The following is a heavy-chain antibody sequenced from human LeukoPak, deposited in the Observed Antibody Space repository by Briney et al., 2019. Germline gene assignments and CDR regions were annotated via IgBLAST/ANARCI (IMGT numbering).Heavy chain of an antibody. D-gene: IGHD6-6*01. CDR1: GYTFTGYY. J-gene: IGHJ4*02. V-gene: IGHV1-2*02. CDR3: AIEYTTSQRGLDY. CDR2: INPNSGGT. Sequence: ASVKVSCKASGYTFTGYYMHWVRQAPGQGLEWMGWINPNSGGTNFAQKFQGRVTMTRDTSISTAYMELSRLRSDDTAVYYCAIEYTTSQRGLDYWGQGTLVTVSS.